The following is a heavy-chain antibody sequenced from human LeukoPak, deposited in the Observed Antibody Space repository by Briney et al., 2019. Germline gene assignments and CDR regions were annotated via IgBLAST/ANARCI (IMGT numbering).Heavy chain of an antibody. CDR3: ASAIVTTRNTWDM. Sequence: QSGGSLRLSCAASGFTFSSHWMHWVRQAPGKGLVWVSRISSDGSSTNYADSVEGRFTISRDNAKNMLYLQMDSLRAEDTSLYYCASAIVTTRNTWDMWGQGTQVTVSS. V-gene: IGHV3-74*01. CDR1: GFTFSSHW. D-gene: IGHD1-26*01. CDR2: ISSDGSST. J-gene: IGHJ4*02.